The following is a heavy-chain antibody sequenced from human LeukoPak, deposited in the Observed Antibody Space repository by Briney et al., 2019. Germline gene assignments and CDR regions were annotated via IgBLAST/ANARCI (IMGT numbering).Heavy chain of an antibody. J-gene: IGHJ6*03. Sequence: ASVKVSCKASGYTFTSYAMNWVRQAPGQGLEWMGWINPNSGGTNYAQKFQGRVTMTRDTSISTAYMELSRLRSDDTAVYYCARAGKGITIFGVVTGDYMDVWGKGTTVTVSS. CDR2: INPNSGGT. V-gene: IGHV1-2*02. D-gene: IGHD3-3*01. CDR1: GYTFTSYA. CDR3: ARAGKGITIFGVVTGDYMDV.